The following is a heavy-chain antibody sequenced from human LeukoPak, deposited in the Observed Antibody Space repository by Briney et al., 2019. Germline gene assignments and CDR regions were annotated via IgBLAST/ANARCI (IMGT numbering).Heavy chain of an antibody. Sequence: GGSLRLSCAASGFTFSNYAMNWVRQAPGKGLEWVSVIYSGGSTYYADSVKGRFTISRDNSKNTLYLQMNSLRAEDTAVYYCARRGSGWSFDYWGQGTLVTVSS. CDR1: GFTFSNYA. CDR2: IYSGGST. J-gene: IGHJ4*02. V-gene: IGHV3-66*01. D-gene: IGHD6-19*01. CDR3: ARRGSGWSFDY.